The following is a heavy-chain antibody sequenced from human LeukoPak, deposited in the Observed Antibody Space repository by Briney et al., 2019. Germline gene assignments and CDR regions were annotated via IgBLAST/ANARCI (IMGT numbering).Heavy chain of an antibody. CDR1: GLTFSDYY. D-gene: IGHD3-9*01. CDR3: ARLISRYYDILTTNWFDP. J-gene: IGHJ5*02. CDR2: ISSSGSTI. V-gene: IGHV3-11*04. Sequence: KPGGSLRLSCAASGLTFSDYYMSWIRQAPGKGLEWVSYISSSGSTIYYADSVKGRFTISRDNAKNSLYLQMNSLRAEDTAVYYCARLISRYYDILTTNWFDPWGQGTLVTVSS.